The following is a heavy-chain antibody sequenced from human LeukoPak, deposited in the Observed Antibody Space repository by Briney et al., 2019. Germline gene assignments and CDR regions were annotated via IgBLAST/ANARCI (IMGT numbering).Heavy chain of an antibody. D-gene: IGHD3-3*01. Sequence: SETLSLTCTVSGGSISSYYWSWIRQPPGKGLEWIGYIYYSGSTNYNPSLKSRVTISVDTSKDQFSLKLSSVAAADTVVYYCARSSSGYGLEGYFDYWGQGTLVTVSS. V-gene: IGHV4-59*01. CDR2: IYYSGST. J-gene: IGHJ4*02. CDR3: ARSSSGYGLEGYFDY. CDR1: GGSISSYY.